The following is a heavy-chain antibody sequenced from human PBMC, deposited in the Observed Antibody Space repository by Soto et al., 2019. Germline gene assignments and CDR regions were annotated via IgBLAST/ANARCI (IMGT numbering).Heavy chain of an antibody. CDR3: ARDKITGLFDY. CDR2: INHSGST. CDR1: GGSFSGYY. V-gene: IGHV4-34*01. J-gene: IGHJ4*02. D-gene: IGHD2-8*02. Sequence: QVQLQQWGAGLLKPSETLSLTCAVYGGSFSGYYWTWIRQPPGTGLEWIGEINHSGSTNYNPSLKSRVTISVDTSKNQFSLKPTSVTAAATAVYYCARDKITGLFDYWGQGTLVTVSS.